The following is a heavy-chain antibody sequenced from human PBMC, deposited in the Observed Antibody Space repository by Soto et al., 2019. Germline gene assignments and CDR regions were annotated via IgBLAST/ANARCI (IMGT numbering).Heavy chain of an antibody. CDR3: AKEDVVPPAMAGWVVRIHDY. D-gene: IGHD2-2*01. CDR1: GFTFSSCG. J-gene: IGHJ4*02. V-gene: IGHV3-23*01. Sequence: DVQLLESGGGLVQPGGSLRLSCAASGFTFSSCGMSWVRQAPGKGLEWVSAISGSGDSSYYADSVKGRFTISRDNSKSTLNLQMNSLGAEDTAVYYCAKEDVVPPAMAGWVVRIHDYWGQGTLVTVSS. CDR2: ISGSGDSS.